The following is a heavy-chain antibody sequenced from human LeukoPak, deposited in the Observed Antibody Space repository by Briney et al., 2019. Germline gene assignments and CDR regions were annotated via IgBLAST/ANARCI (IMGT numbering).Heavy chain of an antibody. CDR2: IYDSGST. CDR1: GGSIRSSYYY. Sequence: PSETLSLTCTVSGGSIRSSYYYWGWIRQPPGKGLEWIGSIYDSGSTYYNPSLKSRVTISVDTSKNQFSLKLNSVTAADTAVYYCVGSGSFSTYYFDYWGQGTLVTVSS. CDR3: VGSGSFSTYYFDY. D-gene: IGHD3-10*01. V-gene: IGHV4-39*01. J-gene: IGHJ4*02.